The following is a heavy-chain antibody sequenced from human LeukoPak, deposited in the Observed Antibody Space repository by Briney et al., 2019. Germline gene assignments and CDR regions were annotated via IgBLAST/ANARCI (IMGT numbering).Heavy chain of an antibody. Sequence: SETLSLTFAVSGGSISSGGYSWSWIRQPPGKGLEWIGYIYHSGSTYYNPSLKSRVTISVDRSKNQFSLKLSSVTAADTAVYYCARGEGSSGYYLYYFDYWGQGTLVTVSS. CDR3: ARGEGSSGYYLYYFDY. V-gene: IGHV4-30-2*01. CDR2: IYHSGST. CDR1: GGSISSGGYS. J-gene: IGHJ4*02. D-gene: IGHD3-22*01.